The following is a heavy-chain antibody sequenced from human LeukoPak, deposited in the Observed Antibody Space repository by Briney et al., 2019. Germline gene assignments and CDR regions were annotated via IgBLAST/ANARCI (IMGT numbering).Heavy chain of an antibody. V-gene: IGHV1-18*01. D-gene: IGHD6-13*01. Sequence: ASVKVSCKASGYTFTSYAVSWVRQAPGQGLEWMGRISAYNGYTNYAQKFQGRVTMTTDTSTSTAYMELRSLRSDDTAVYYCARGVRAAAGSYYFDYWGQGTPVTVSS. J-gene: IGHJ4*02. CDR2: ISAYNGYT. CDR3: ARGVRAAAGSYYFDY. CDR1: GYTFTSYA.